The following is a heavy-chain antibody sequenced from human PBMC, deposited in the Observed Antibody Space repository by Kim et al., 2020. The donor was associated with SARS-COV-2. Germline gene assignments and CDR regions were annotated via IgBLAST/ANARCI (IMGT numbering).Heavy chain of an antibody. V-gene: IGHV4-39*01. D-gene: IGHD3-16*01. CDR2: IYYSGST. J-gene: IGHJ6*02. CDR3: ARPPGELLWGSGMDV. Sequence: SETLSLTCTVSGGSISSSSYYWGWIRQPPGKGLEWIGSIYYSGSTYYNPSLKSRVTISVDTSKNQFSLKLSSVTAADTAVYYCARPPGELLWGSGMDVWGQGTTVTVSS. CDR1: GGSISSSSYY.